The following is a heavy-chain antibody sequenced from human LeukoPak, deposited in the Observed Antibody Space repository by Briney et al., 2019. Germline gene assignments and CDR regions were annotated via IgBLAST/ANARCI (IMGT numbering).Heavy chain of an antibody. CDR1: GSRFTSYW. J-gene: IGHJ4*02. CDR3: ARLGPDWELPYDY. V-gene: IGHV5-51*01. D-gene: IGHD1-26*01. Sequence: GASLKISCKGSGSRFTSYWIGWVRPMPGKGLEWMGIIYPGDYDTRYSPSFQGQVTISADKSISTAYLQWSSLKASDTAMYYCARLGPDWELPYDYWGQGTLVTVSS. CDR2: IYPGDYDT.